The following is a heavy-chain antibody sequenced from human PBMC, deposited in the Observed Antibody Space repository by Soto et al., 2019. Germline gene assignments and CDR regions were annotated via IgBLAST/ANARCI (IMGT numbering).Heavy chain of an antibody. CDR2: IYYSGST. J-gene: IGHJ6*03. CDR1: GGSISSYY. Sequence: SETLSLTCTVSGGSISSYYWSWIRQPPGKGLEWIGYIYYSGSTNYNPSLKSRVTISVDTSKNQFSLKLSSVTAADTAVYYCARSYYGDPVGYYYYMDVWGKGTTVTVS. D-gene: IGHD4-17*01. CDR3: ARSYYGDPVGYYYYMDV. V-gene: IGHV4-59*08.